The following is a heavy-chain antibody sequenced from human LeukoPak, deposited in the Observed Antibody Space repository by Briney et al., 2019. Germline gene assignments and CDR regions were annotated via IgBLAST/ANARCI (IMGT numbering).Heavy chain of an antibody. CDR2: IIPIFGTA. V-gene: IGHV1-69*05. CDR1: GGTFSSYA. Sequence: ASVKVSCKASGGTFSSYAISWVRQAPGQGLEWMGGIIPIFGTANYAQKFQGRVTITTDESTSTAYMELSSLRSEDTAVYYCAIHRDIVVVPAAMGFDPWGQGTLVTVSS. D-gene: IGHD2-2*01. CDR3: AIHRDIVVVPAAMGFDP. J-gene: IGHJ5*02.